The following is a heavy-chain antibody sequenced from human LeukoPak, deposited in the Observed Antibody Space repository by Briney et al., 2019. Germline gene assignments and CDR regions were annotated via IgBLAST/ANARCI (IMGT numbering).Heavy chain of an antibody. J-gene: IGHJ4*02. D-gene: IGHD2-2*02. Sequence: GSLRLSCAASGFTFSIYAMSWVRQAPGKGLQWVSSITSRGESTWYVDSVKGRFTITRDNSENTLYLQMHSLRAEDTAVYYCTTDPSSTSCYTCPPWGYWGQGTLVTVSS. V-gene: IGHV3-23*01. CDR3: TTDPSSTSCYTCPPWGY. CDR2: ITSRGEST. CDR1: GFTFSIYA.